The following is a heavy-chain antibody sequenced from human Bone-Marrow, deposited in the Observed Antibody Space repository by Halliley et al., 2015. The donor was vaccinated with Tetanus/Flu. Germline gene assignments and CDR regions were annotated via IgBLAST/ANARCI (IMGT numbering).Heavy chain of an antibody. J-gene: IGHJ4*02. D-gene: IGHD4-4*01. CDR3: AREENRDGYSLFDY. CDR2: IYYSGNT. V-gene: IGHV4-59*01. Sequence: WIGNIYYSGNTNYNPSLKSRGSISVDMSMNQFSLELTSVTAADTAIYYCAREENRDGYSLFDYWGQGTHITVSS.